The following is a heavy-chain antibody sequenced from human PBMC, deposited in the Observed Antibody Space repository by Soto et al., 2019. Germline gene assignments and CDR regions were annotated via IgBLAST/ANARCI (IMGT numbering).Heavy chain of an antibody. CDR2: IYWDDDK. CDR1: GFSLSTSGVG. Sequence: SGPTLVNPTQTLTLTCTFSGFSLSTSGVGVGWIRQPPGKALEWLAVIYWDDDKRYSPSLKSRLTITKDTSKNQVVLTMTNVDPVDTATYYCAHRGGYEDYFDYWGQGTLVTVSS. V-gene: IGHV2-5*02. D-gene: IGHD5-12*01. J-gene: IGHJ4*02. CDR3: AHRGGYEDYFDY.